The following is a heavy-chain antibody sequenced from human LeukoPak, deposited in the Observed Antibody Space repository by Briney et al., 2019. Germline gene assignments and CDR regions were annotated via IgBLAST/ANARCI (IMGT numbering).Heavy chain of an antibody. Sequence: GGSLRLSCTASGFTLGGHDMHWVRQTTGDGLEWVAAVSAGHHAFYAGSVEGRFTVSREDAKNSLYLQMNSLRAGDTAVYYCVREARGYHYTYFDYWGQGSLVTVSS. CDR2: VSAGHHA. CDR1: GFTLGGHD. V-gene: IGHV3-13*01. CDR3: VREARGYHYTYFDY. D-gene: IGHD5-18*01. J-gene: IGHJ4*02.